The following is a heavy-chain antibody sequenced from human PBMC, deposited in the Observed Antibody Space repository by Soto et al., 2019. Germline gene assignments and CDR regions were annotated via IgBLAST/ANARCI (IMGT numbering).Heavy chain of an antibody. CDR3: ARARNPFGELSY. CDR1: GGSISSYY. Sequence: SETLSLTCTVSGGSISSYYWSWIRQPPGKGLEWIGYIYYSGSTNYNPSLKSRVTISVDTSKNQFSLKLSSVTAADTAVYYCARARNPFGELSYWGQGTLVTVSS. V-gene: IGHV4-59*01. J-gene: IGHJ4*02. CDR2: IYYSGST. D-gene: IGHD3-10*01.